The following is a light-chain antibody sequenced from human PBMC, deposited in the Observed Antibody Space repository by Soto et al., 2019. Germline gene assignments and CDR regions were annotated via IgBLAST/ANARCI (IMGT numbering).Light chain of an antibody. J-gene: IGLJ1*01. CDR1: SSDVGSYNL. Sequence: QSVLTQPASVSGSPGQSITISCTGTSSDVGSYNLVSWYQQHPGKAPKLMIYEGSKRPSGVSNRFSGSKSGNTASLTISGLQAEDEADYYCCSYAGSSTYVFGTGTKGT. CDR2: EGS. CDR3: CSYAGSSTYV. V-gene: IGLV2-23*01.